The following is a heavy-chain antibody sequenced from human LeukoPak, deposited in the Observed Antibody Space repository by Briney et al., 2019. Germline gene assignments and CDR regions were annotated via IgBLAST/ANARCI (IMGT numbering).Heavy chain of an antibody. CDR3: ARGRGTTVTIFDY. CDR1: GGSSSGYY. CDR2: INHSGSS. D-gene: IGHD4-17*01. Sequence: SETLSLTCAVYGGSSSGYYWSWIRQPPGKGLVWIGEINHSGSSNYNSSLKSRVTISVDTSKNQFSLKLSSVTAADTAVYYCARGRGTTVTIFDYWGQGTLVTVSS. V-gene: IGHV4-34*01. J-gene: IGHJ4*02.